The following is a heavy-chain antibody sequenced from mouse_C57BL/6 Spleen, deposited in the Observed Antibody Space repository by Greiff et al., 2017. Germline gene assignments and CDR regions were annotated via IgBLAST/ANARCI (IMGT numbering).Heavy chain of an antibody. J-gene: IGHJ2*01. Sequence: VKLQESGAELVRPGASVTLSCKASGYTFTDYEMHWVKQTPVHGLEWIGAIDPETGGTAYNQKFKGKAILTADKSSSTAYMELRSLTSEDSAVYYCTRGGDYGSSQGYYFDYWGQGTTLTVSS. V-gene: IGHV1-15*01. CDR3: TRGGDYGSSQGYYFDY. CDR2: IDPETGGT. CDR1: GYTFTDYE. D-gene: IGHD1-1*01.